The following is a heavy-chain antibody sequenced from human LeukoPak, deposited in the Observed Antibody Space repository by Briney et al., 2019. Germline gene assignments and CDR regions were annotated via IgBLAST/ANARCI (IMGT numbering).Heavy chain of an antibody. J-gene: IGHJ4*02. Sequence: PGGSLRLSCAASGFTFSNYWMNWVRQAPGKGLEWVANIKQDGSEKYYVDFVKGRFTISRDNAKNSLYLQMNSLRAEDTAVYYCARRPVVTLGPFDSWGQGTLVTVSS. D-gene: IGHD2-21*02. V-gene: IGHV3-7*05. CDR2: IKQDGSEK. CDR3: ARRPVVTLGPFDS. CDR1: GFTFSNYW.